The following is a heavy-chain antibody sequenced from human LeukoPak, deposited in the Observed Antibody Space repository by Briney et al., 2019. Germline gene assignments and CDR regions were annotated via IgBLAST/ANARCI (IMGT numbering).Heavy chain of an antibody. V-gene: IGHV4-59*01. CDR2: IYYSGST. CDR3: ATPSVGYYYYGMDV. D-gene: IGHD1-26*01. J-gene: IGHJ6*02. CDR1: GGSISSYY. Sequence: SETLSLTCTVSGGSISSYYWSWIRQPPGKGLEWIGYIYYSGSTNYNPSLKSRVTISVDTSKNQFSLKLSSVTAADTAVYYCATPSVGYYYYGMDVWGQGTTVTVSS.